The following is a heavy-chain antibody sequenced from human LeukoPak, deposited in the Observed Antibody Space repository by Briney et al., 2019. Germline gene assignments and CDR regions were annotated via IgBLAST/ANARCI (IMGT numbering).Heavy chain of an antibody. Sequence: SQTLSLTCAISGDSVSSNSAAWNWIRQSPSRGLEWLGRTYYRSKWHNEYAVSVKGRITVNPDTSKNQFTLQLNSVTPDDTAVYYCTRAPPAWPWGQGTLVTVSS. CDR3: TRAPPAWP. J-gene: IGHJ5*02. V-gene: IGHV6-1*01. CDR1: GDSVSSNSAA. CDR2: TYYRSKWHN.